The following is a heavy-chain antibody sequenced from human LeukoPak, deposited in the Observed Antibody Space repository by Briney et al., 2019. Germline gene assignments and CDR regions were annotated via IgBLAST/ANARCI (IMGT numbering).Heavy chain of an antibody. J-gene: IGHJ4*02. V-gene: IGHV1-2*02. D-gene: IGHD3-3*01. CDR2: TNPNSGGT. CDR1: GYTFTGYY. Sequence: ASVKVSCKASGYTFTGYYMHWVRQAPGQGLEWMGWTNPNSGGTNYTQKFQGRVTMTRDTSISTAYMELSRLRSDDTAVYYCARTYDFWSGSACYFDYWGQGTLVTVSS. CDR3: ARTYDFWSGSACYFDY.